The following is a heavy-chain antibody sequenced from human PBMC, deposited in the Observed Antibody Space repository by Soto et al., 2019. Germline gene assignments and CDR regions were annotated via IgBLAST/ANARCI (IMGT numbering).Heavy chain of an antibody. CDR3: AMMGHPSVRIPFGY. Sequence: PSETLSLTCTVSGDSMDSYYWSWIRQPPGKGLEWIGYIHHSGSTKHNPSLKSRVDISLETSKRQFSLRLTSVTAPDTATYYCAMMGHPSVRIPFGYWGQGTLVTVSS. CDR1: GDSMDSYY. J-gene: IGHJ4*02. CDR2: IHHSGST. D-gene: IGHD2-21*01. V-gene: IGHV4-59*01.